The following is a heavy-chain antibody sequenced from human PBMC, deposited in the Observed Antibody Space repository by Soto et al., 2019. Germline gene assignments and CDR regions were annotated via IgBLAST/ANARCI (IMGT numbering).Heavy chain of an antibody. CDR1: GFTFSSYG. V-gene: IGHV3-30*18. CDR2: ISYDESEK. Sequence: QVQLVESGGGVVQPGRSLRLSCAASGFTFSSYGMHWVRQTPGEGLEWVAVISYDESEKYYADSVKGRFTISRDKSKNTVYLQMNSLRAEDTAVYYCAKPGMSTVTSWVDYWGQGILVAVST. J-gene: IGHJ4*02. D-gene: IGHD4-17*01. CDR3: AKPGMSTVTSWVDY.